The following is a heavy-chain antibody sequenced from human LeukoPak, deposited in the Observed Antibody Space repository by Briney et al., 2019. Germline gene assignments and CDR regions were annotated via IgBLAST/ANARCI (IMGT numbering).Heavy chain of an antibody. V-gene: IGHV1-69*06. J-gene: IGHJ6*03. CDR1: GGTFSSYA. Sequence: RASVKVSCKASGGTFSSYAISWVRQAPGQGLEWMGGIIPIFGTANYAQKFQGRVTITADKSTSTAYMELSSLRSEDTAVYYCARVGCYGLTPCYYMDVWGKGTTVTVSS. D-gene: IGHD3-16*01. CDR2: IIPIFGTA. CDR3: ARVGCYGLTPCYYMDV.